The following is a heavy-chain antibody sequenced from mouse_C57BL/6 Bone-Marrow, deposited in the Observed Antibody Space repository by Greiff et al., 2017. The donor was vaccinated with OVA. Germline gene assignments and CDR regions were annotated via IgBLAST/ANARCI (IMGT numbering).Heavy chain of an antibody. J-gene: IGHJ2*01. V-gene: IGHV14-2*01. Sequence: EVQLQQSGAELVKPGASVKLSCTASGFNIKDYYMHWVKQRTEQGLEWIGRIAPEDGETKYAPKFPGKAAITANTSSNTAYLQLSSLTSEDTSVYYCARGRNWGRGHALTVTA. CDR1: GFNIKDYY. CDR3: ARGRN. CDR2: IAPEDGET.